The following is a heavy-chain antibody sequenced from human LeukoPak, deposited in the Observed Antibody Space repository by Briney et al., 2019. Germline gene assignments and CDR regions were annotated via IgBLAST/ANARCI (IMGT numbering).Heavy chain of an antibody. V-gene: IGHV4-39*07. J-gene: IGHJ4*02. Sequence: PSETLSLTCTVSGGSISSSSYYWGWIRQPPGKGLEWIGSIYYSGSTYYNPSLKSRVTISVDTSKNQFSLKLSSVTAADTAVYYCARGPTVEVAAFDYWGQGTLVTVSS. D-gene: IGHD2-15*01. CDR3: ARGPTVEVAAFDY. CDR2: IYYSGST. CDR1: GGSISSSSYY.